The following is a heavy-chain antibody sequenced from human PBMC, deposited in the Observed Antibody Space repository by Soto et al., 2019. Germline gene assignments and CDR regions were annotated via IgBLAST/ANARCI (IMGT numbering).Heavy chain of an antibody. D-gene: IGHD3-22*01. J-gene: IGHJ4*02. V-gene: IGHV1-69*01. Sequence: QVQLVQSGAEVKKPGSSVKVSCKASGDTFSSYAINWVRQAPGQGLEWMGGLIPMFGTANYAQKFKGRVTITAGECTSTVYMELSSLRSEDTAVYYCARVGPAHYYDSSGYYAPLDYWGQGTLVTVSS. CDR3: ARVGPAHYYDSSGYYAPLDY. CDR1: GDTFSSYA. CDR2: LIPMFGTA.